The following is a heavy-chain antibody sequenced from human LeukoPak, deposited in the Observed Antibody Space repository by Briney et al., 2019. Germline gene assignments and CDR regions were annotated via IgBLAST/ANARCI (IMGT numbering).Heavy chain of an antibody. CDR1: GYTFTSYY. CDR3: ARDNSVGDNAWWFDP. CDR2: INPTGDST. Sequence: ASVKVSCKASGYTFTSYYMHWVRQAPGQGLKWMGLINPTGDSTGYAQKFQGRVTRTRDMSTSTDFMELSSLRSEDTAVYYCARDNSVGDNAWWFDPWGQGTLVTVSS. D-gene: IGHD1-26*01. V-gene: IGHV1-46*01. J-gene: IGHJ5*02.